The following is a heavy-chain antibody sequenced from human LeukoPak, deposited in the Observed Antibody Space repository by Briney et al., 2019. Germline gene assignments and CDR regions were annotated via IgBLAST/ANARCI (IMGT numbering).Heavy chain of an antibody. CDR1: GFTFSRHD. Sequence: GGSLGLSCEASGFTFSRHDMHWVRQAAGKGLEWVSGFIPAGDRYYAESVKGRFTISRENAKSSLYLEMNSLRVGDTAVYYCVRGGVWGLSSNWLEAWGQGTLVIVSS. D-gene: IGHD7-27*01. V-gene: IGHV3-13*04. CDR3: VRGGVWGLSSNWLEA. CDR2: FIPAGDR. J-gene: IGHJ5*02.